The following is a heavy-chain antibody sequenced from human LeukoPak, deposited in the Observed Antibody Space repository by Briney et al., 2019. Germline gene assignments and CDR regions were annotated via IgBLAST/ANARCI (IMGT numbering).Heavy chain of an antibody. V-gene: IGHV3-30*04. CDR3: AREFDAFDI. J-gene: IGHJ3*02. Sequence: GGSLRLSCAASGFTFSNYAIHWVRQAPGKGLEWVAVISYDGSNKYYADSVKGRFTISRDNSKSTMYLQMNSLRAEDTAVYYCAREFDAFDIWGQGTMVTVSS. CDR1: GFTFSNYA. CDR2: ISYDGSNK.